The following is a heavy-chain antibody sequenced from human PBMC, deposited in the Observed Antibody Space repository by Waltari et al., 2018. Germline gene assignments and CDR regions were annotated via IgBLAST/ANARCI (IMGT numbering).Heavy chain of an antibody. CDR2: ISYDGSNK. J-gene: IGHJ3*02. CDR3: ARGAVVVIAINDAFDI. CDR1: GFTFSSYA. D-gene: IGHD2-21*01. Sequence: QVQLVESGGGVVQPGRSLRLSCAASGFTFSSYAMHWVRQAPGQGPEWVAVISYDGSNKYYADSGKGRFTISRDNSKNTLYLQMNSLRAEDTAVYYCARGAVVVIAINDAFDIWGQGTMVTVSS. V-gene: IGHV3-30-3*01.